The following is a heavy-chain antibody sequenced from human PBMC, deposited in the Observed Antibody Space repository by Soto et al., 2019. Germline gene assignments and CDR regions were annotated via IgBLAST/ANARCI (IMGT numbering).Heavy chain of an antibody. J-gene: IGHJ6*02. V-gene: IGHV1-2*04. CDR3: ARGDSTDCSNGVCSFFYDHDMDV. Sequence: ASVKVSCKASGYSFTDYQIHWVRQAPGQGLEWLGRINPKSGGTSTAQKFQGWVTMTTDTSISTASMELTRLTSDDTAISYCARGDSTDCSNGVCSFFYDHDMDVWGQGTTVTVSS. D-gene: IGHD2-8*01. CDR1: GYSFTDYQ. CDR2: INPKSGGT.